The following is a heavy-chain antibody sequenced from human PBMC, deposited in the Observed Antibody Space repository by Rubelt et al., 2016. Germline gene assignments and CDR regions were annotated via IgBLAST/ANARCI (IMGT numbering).Heavy chain of an antibody. CDR2: ISYDGSNK. V-gene: IGHV3-30*04. CDR3: AREYGDGYNFDY. Sequence: GEGLEWVAVISYDGSNKYYADSVKGRFTISRDNSKNTLYLQMNSLRAEDTAVYYCAREYGDGYNFDYWGQGTLVTVFS. J-gene: IGHJ4*02. D-gene: IGHD5-24*01.